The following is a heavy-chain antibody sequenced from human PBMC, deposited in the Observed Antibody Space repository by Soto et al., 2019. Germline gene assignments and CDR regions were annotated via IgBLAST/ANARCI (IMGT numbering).Heavy chain of an antibody. Sequence: AGGPRRRSCAAAGLAFRGSAMHWVRQGSGKGLEWVGRIRSNANSSPTASAASVKGRFTISRDDSKNTAYLQMNSLKTDDTAVYYCTRRYSVVAANAFDYWGQGTLVTVSS. CDR3: TRRYSVVAANAFDY. CDR2: IRSNANSSPT. D-gene: IGHD2-15*01. J-gene: IGHJ4*02. V-gene: IGHV3-73*01. CDR1: GLAFRGSA.